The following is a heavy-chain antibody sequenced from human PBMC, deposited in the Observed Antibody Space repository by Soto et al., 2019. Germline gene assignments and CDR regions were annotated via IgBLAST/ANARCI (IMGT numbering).Heavy chain of an antibody. V-gene: IGHV4-61*08. D-gene: IGHD6-19*01. Sequence: PSETLSLTCNVSGGSISSGGYYWTWIRQHPGKGLEWIGNIHHSGSTFYNPSLKSRVTISVDTSKNQFSLKLSSVTAADTAVYYCARAHKEYGYSSGRDWSDPWGQGTLVTV. CDR1: GGSISSGGYY. J-gene: IGHJ5*02. CDR3: ARAHKEYGYSSGRDWSDP. CDR2: IHHSGST.